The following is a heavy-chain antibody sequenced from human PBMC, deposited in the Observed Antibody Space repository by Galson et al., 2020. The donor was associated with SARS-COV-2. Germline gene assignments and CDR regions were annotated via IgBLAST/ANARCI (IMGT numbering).Heavy chain of an antibody. V-gene: IGHV3-21*01. CDR2: ISSSSSYI. CDR3: ARATRDSGSSRYYYYGMDV. D-gene: IGHD3-10*01. CDR1: GFTFSSYS. Sequence: GESLKISCAASGFTFSSYSMNWVRQAPGKGLEWVSSISSSSSYIYYADSVKGRFTISRDNAKNSLYLQMNSLRAEDTAVYYCARATRDSGSSRYYYYGMDVWCQGTTVTVSS. J-gene: IGHJ6*02.